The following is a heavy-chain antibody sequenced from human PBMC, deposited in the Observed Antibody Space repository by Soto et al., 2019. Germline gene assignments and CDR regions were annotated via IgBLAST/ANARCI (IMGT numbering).Heavy chain of an antibody. CDR1: GYTFTSYG. J-gene: IGHJ6*02. CDR2: ISAYNGNT. Sequence: ASVKFSCKPSGYTFTSYGISWVRQAPGQGIEWMGWISAYNGNTNYAQKLQGRVTMTTDTSTSTAYMELRSLRSDDTSVYYCARRRKAGDYHDGLDVWCQGTTVT. V-gene: IGHV1-18*04. CDR3: ARRRKAGDYHDGLDV. D-gene: IGHD6-19*01.